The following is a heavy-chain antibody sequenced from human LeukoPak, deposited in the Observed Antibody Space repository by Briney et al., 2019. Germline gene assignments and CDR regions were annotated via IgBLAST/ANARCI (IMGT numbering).Heavy chain of an antibody. D-gene: IGHD2-2*03. CDR3: AREPGYCSSTSCRGFDY. CDR1: GYTFTSYD. J-gene: IGHJ4*02. V-gene: IGHV1-69*05. CDR2: IIPIFGTA. Sequence: SVKVSCKASGYTFTSYDINWVRQAPGQGLEWMGGIIPIFGTANYAQKFQGRVTITTDESTSTAYMELSSLRSEDTAVYYCAREPGYCSSTSCRGFDYWGQGTLVTVSS.